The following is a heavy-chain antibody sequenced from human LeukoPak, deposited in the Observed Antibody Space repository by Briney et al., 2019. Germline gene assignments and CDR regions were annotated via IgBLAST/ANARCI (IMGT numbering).Heavy chain of an antibody. CDR2: ISGSGGST. Sequence: RPGGSLRLSCAASGFTYSSYAMSWVRQAPGKGLEWVSVISGSGGSTYYADSVKGRFTISRDNSKNTLYLQMNSLSAEDAAVQYCAKADEMATSTGYYYYGMDVWGQGTTVTVSS. CDR3: AKADEMATSTGYYYYGMDV. V-gene: IGHV3-23*01. D-gene: IGHD5-12*01. CDR1: GFTYSSYA. J-gene: IGHJ6*02.